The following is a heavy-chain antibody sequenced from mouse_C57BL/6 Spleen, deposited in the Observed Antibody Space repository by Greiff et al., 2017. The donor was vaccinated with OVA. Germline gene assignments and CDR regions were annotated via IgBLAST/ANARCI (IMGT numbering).Heavy chain of an antibody. CDR2: IRHKANGYTT. J-gene: IGHJ3*01. Sequence: EVKLVESGGGLVQPGGSLSLSCAASGFTFTDYYMSWVRQPPGKALEWLGFIRHKANGYTTEYSASVKGRFTISRDNSQSILYLQMNALRAEDSATYYCARYHGGFAYWGQGTLVTVSA. V-gene: IGHV7-3*01. CDR3: ARYHGGFAY. CDR1: GFTFTDYY.